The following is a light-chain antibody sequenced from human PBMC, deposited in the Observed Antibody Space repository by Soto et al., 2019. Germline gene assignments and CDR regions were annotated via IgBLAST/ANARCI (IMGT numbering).Light chain of an antibody. V-gene: IGKV1-39*01. CDR3: QQSYSTRFT. CDR1: QSISSY. Sequence: DIQMTQSPSSLSASVGDRVTITCRASQSISSYLNWYQQKPGKAPKLLIYAASSLQSGVPSRFSGSGSGTDFTLTISSLQPEDVATYYCQQSYSTRFTFGPGTKVDIK. CDR2: AAS. J-gene: IGKJ3*01.